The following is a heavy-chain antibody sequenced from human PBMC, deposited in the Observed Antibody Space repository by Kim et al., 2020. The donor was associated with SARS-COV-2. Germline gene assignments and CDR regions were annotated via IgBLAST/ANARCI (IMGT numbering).Heavy chain of an antibody. J-gene: IGHJ4*02. V-gene: IGHV3-23*01. D-gene: IGHD2-2*01. Sequence: SVKGRFTLARDKSKNTLYVQMNSLRAEDTAVYYCVKVPRFCSGTSCLNFDYWGQGALVRVSS. CDR3: VKVPRFCSGTSCLNFDY.